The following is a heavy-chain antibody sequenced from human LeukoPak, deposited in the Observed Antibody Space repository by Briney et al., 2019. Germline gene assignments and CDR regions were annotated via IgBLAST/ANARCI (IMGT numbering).Heavy chain of an antibody. CDR3: AVDDRGFDP. CDR2: IETTRST. CDR1: GVSKSTFY. D-gene: IGHD3-22*01. J-gene: IGHJ5*02. Sequence: SETLSLTCNVSGVSKSTFYMSWIRQPAGKGLEWIGRIETTRSTNYNPSLKSRATMSVDTSKRHFSLRLTSVTAADAAVYYCAVDDRGFDPWGQGTLVTVSS. V-gene: IGHV4-4*07.